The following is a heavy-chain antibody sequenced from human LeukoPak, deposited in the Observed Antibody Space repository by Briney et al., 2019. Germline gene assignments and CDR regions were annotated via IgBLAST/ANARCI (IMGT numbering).Heavy chain of an antibody. CDR3: ARVAARPRYYYYYGMDV. CDR2: TYSGGST. Sequence: PGGSLRLSCAASGFTVSSNYMSWVRQAPGKGLEWVSVTYSGGSTYYADSVKGRFTISRDNSKNTLYLQMNSLRAEDTAVYYCARVAARPRYYYYYGMDVWGQGTTVTVSS. V-gene: IGHV3-53*01. J-gene: IGHJ6*02. D-gene: IGHD6-6*01. CDR1: GFTVSSNY.